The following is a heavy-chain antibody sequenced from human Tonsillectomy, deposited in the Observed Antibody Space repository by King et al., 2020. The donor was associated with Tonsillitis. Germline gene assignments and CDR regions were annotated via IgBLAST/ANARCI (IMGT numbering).Heavy chain of an antibody. CDR1: GGSFSGYY. CDR2: INHSGST. CDR3: ARGKXRIXARPVAX. V-gene: IGHV4-34*01. J-gene: IGHJ4*02. Sequence: VQLPQWGAGLLKPSETLSLTCAVYGGSFSGYYWSWIRQPPGKGLEWIGEINHSGSTNYNPSLKSRVTISVDTSKNQFSLKLSAVTAADAAVYYCARGKXRIXARPVAXWGXGTLVTVS. D-gene: IGHD6-6*01.